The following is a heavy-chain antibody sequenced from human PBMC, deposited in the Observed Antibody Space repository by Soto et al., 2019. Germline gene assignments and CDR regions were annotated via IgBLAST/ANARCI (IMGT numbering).Heavy chain of an antibody. V-gene: IGHV1-8*01. CDR2: MNPKNGNT. Sequence: QVQLVQSGAEVKKPGASVKVSCKASGDTFTSYDINWVRQATGQGLEWMGWMNPKNGNTGYAQKFQGRVTMTRNTSITTASMELSSLRSEDTAVYYCAKAGWLGWFDPWGQGTLVTVSS. D-gene: IGHD1-1*01. J-gene: IGHJ5*02. CDR1: GDTFTSYD. CDR3: AKAGWLGWFDP.